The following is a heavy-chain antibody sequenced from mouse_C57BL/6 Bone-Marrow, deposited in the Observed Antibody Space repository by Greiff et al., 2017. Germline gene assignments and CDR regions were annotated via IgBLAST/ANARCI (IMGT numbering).Heavy chain of an antibody. CDR3: TRSLIYYGTNY. J-gene: IGHJ2*01. Sequence: VQLQQSGAELVKPGASVKLSCTASGFNIKDYYIHWVKQRTEQGLEWIGRIDPEDGETKYAPEFQDKATITADTSSNTAYLQLSRLTSEDTAVYYCTRSLIYYGTNYWGQGTTLTVSS. D-gene: IGHD1-1*01. CDR2: IDPEDGET. CDR1: GFNIKDYY. V-gene: IGHV14-2*01.